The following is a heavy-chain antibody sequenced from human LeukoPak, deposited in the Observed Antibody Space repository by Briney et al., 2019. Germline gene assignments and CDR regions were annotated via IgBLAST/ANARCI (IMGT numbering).Heavy chain of an antibody. V-gene: IGHV3-30*04. CDR2: ISYDGSKK. D-gene: IGHD6-19*01. J-gene: IGHJ4*02. CDR1: GFTFSSSA. CDR3: ARSRSASTSGWYDYFDY. Sequence: GGSLRLSCAASGFTFSSSAMQWVHQAPGKGLEWVAVISYDGSKKYYADSVKGRFTISRDDSKNTLYLQMNSLRGEDTAVYYCARSRSASTSGWYDYFDYWGRGTLVTVSS.